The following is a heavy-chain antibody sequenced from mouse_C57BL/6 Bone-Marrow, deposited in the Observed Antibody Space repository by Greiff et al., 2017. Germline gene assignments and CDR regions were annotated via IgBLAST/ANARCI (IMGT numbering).Heavy chain of an antibody. CDR1: GYTFTSYG. V-gene: IGHV1-81*01. CDR3: ARGTTVDYFDY. D-gene: IGHD1-1*01. Sequence: VKLVESGAELARPGASVKLSCKASGYTFTSYGISWVKQRTGQGLEWIGEIYPRSGNTYYNEKFKGKATLTADKSSSTAYMELRSLTSEDSAVYFCARGTTVDYFDYWGQGTTLTVSS. CDR2: IYPRSGNT. J-gene: IGHJ2*01.